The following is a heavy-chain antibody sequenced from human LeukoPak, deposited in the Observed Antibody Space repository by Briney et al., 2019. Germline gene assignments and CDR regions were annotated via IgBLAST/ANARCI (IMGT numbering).Heavy chain of an antibody. V-gene: IGHV4-39*07. CDR1: GGSISSSSYY. CDR3: ARVLMWQQLVGGGLFVL. D-gene: IGHD6-13*01. CDR2: MYYSGTT. J-gene: IGHJ4*01. Sequence: PSETLSLTCTVSGGSISSSSYYWGWIRQPPGKGLEWIGTMYYSGTTSYNASLKSRVTISVDTPKNQFSLRLSSVTAADTAVYYCARVLMWQQLVGGGLFVLWGHGTLVSVS.